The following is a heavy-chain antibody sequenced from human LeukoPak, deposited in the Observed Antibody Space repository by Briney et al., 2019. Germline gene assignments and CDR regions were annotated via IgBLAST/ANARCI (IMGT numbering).Heavy chain of an antibody. CDR3: ARRAGAYSHPYDY. CDR1: GFTVGSNS. CDR2: IYSDNT. J-gene: IGHJ4*02. V-gene: IGHV3-53*01. D-gene: IGHD4/OR15-4a*01. Sequence: GGSLRLSCTVSGFTVGSNSMSWVRQAPGKGLEWVSFIYSDNTHYSDSVKGRFTISRDNSKNTLYLQMDSLRAEDTAVYYCARRAGAYSHPYDYLGQGTLVTVSS.